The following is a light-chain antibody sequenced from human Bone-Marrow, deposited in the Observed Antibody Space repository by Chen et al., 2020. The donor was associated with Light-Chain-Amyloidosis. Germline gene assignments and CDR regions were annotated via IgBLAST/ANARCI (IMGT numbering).Light chain of an antibody. V-gene: IGLV3-21*02. CDR3: QVWDRSSDRPV. CDR2: DDS. Sequence: SYVLTQPSSVSVAPGQTATIACGGNNIGSTSVHWYQQTPGQAPLLVAYDDSDRPSGIPERLSGSNSGNTATLTISRVEAGDEADYYCQVWDRSSDRPVFGGGTKLTVL. J-gene: IGLJ3*02. CDR1: NIGSTS.